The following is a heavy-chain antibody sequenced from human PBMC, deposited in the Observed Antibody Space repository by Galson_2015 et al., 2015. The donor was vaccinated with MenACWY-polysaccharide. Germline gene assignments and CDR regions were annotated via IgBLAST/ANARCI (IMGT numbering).Heavy chain of an antibody. CDR2: ISAGNGRT. V-gene: IGHV1-3*01. Sequence: SVKVSCKASGYTFTSYAMFWVRQAPGQSFEWMGWISAGNGRTEYSQKFQGRVTITGDTSASTAYMEVSSLRSEDTAVYYCARDRENLDYWGQGALVTVSS. CDR1: GYTFTSYA. CDR3: ARDRENLDY. J-gene: IGHJ4*02.